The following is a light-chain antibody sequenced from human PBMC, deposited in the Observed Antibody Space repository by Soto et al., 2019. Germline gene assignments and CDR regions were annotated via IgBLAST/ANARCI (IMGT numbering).Light chain of an antibody. Sequence: DIQMTRSPSSLAASVGERVTITCRASQNIHSFLNWYQQKPGKAPQVLINGGSALKSGVPSRFSGSGSGTNFTLTISSPQPEDFASYFCQQSYNIPCTFGPGNRVDI. J-gene: IGKJ3*01. V-gene: IGKV1-39*01. CDR1: QNIHSF. CDR2: GGS. CDR3: QQSYNIPCT.